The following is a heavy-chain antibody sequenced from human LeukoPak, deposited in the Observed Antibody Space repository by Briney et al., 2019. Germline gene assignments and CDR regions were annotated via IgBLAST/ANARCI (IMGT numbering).Heavy chain of an antibody. CDR1: GFTFSSYS. J-gene: IGHJ4*02. D-gene: IGHD5-18*01. Sequence: GGSLRLSCAASGFTFSSYSMNWVRQAPGKGLEWVSYISSSSSTIYYADSVKGRFTISRDNAKNSLYLQMNSLRAEDTAVYYCARDQEDTAMVFWGQGTLVTVSS. CDR3: ARDQEDTAMVF. V-gene: IGHV3-48*01. CDR2: ISSSSSTI.